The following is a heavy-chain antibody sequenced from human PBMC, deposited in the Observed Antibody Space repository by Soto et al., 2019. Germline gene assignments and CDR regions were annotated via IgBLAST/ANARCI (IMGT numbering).Heavy chain of an antibody. J-gene: IGHJ4*02. V-gene: IGHV4-34*01. CDR2: INHSGST. D-gene: IGHD2-8*02. Sequence: LPETLSLTCAVQGGSFSGYIWTWIRQPPGTGLEWIGEINHSGSTNYNPSLKSRVTISVDTSKNQFSLKLTSVTAADTAVYYCARDKITGLFDYWGQGTLVTVSS. CDR3: ARDKITGLFDY. CDR1: GGSFSGYI.